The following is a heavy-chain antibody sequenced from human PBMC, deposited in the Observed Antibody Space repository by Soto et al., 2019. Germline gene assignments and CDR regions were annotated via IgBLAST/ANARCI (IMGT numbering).Heavy chain of an antibody. Sequence: ASVKVSCKASGDTFTTYDINWVRQATGHGLEWMGWINPNSGNIGYAQRFQGRVTMTRDTTIRTAYMEVSSLRSDDTAVYYCARGRASGSYYLLDYWGQGTLVTVSS. J-gene: IGHJ4*02. V-gene: IGHV1-8*01. CDR2: INPNSGNI. D-gene: IGHD3-10*01. CDR1: GDTFTTYD. CDR3: ARGRASGSYYLLDY.